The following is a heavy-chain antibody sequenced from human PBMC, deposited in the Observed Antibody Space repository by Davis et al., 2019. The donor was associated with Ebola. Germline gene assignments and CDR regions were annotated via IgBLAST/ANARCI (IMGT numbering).Heavy chain of an antibody. CDR3: VKEGTTTIWVDSDN. Sequence: GGSLRLSCAASGFTFDDYAMHWVRHAPGKGLECVSLISGDGGRTYYADSVKGRFTISRDNSQNTVYLQMTSLRVEDTAVYYCVKEGTTTIWVDSDNWGQGTLVTVAS. J-gene: IGHJ4*02. V-gene: IGHV3-43*02. CDR1: GFTFDDYA. D-gene: IGHD1-26*01. CDR2: ISGDGGRT.